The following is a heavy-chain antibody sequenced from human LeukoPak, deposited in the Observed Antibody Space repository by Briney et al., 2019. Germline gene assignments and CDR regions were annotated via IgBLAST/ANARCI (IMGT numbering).Heavy chain of an antibody. D-gene: IGHD6-19*01. CDR2: IYYSGST. CDR1: GGSISSGGYY. V-gene: IGHV4-31*03. Sequence: SQTLSLTCTVSGGSISSGGYYWSWIRQHPGKGLEWIGYIYYSGSTYYNPSLKSRVTISVDTSKNQFSLKLSSVTAADTAVYYCARGSSGWYWFDPWGQGTLVTVSS. J-gene: IGHJ5*02. CDR3: ARGSSGWYWFDP.